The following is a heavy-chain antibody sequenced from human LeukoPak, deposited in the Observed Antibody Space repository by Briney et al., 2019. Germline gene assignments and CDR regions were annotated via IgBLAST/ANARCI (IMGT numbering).Heavy chain of an antibody. D-gene: IGHD1-1*01. CDR2: ISGSNSYI. CDR1: GFTFSSYT. CDR3: ARALTTLTYEGY. V-gene: IGHV3-21*01. Sequence: GGSLRLSCAASGFTFSSYTMHWIRRAPGKGLEWVSSISGSNSYIFYADSVKGRFTVSRDNAKDSLYLQMNSLRAEDTAVYYCARALTTLTYEGYWGQGTLVTVSS. J-gene: IGHJ4*02.